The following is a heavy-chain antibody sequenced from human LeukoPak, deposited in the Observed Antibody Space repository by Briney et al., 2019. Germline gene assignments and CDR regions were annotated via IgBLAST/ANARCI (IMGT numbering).Heavy chain of an antibody. J-gene: IGHJ5*02. D-gene: IGHD6-19*01. CDR1: GFTFSDYS. CDR2: ISSGSTYI. Sequence: GGSLRLSCAAPGFTFSDYSVNWVRQAPGKGLEWVSSISSGSTYIHYADSVKGRFTISRDNAKNSLYLQMNSLRAEDTAVYYCARASIAVAVYNWFDPWGQGTLVTVSS. CDR3: ARASIAVAVYNWFDP. V-gene: IGHV3-21*01.